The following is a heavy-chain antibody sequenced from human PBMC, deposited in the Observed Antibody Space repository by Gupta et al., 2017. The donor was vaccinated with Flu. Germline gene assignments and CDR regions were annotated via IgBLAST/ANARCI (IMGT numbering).Heavy chain of an antibody. J-gene: IGHJ6*02. D-gene: IGHD3-10*01. CDR3: VRDLGSGSDGPRRSVYGLDV. Sequence: EEKLVESGGGLVQPGRSRRLSCAASGFTFDAYAMHWVRQGPGKGLEWVAGISWNSATIAYADSVKGRFAIFRDGAKKSLYLEMNSLTTDDTALYYCVRDLGSGSDGPRRSVYGLDVWGQGTMVTVSS. CDR1: GFTFDAYA. V-gene: IGHV3-9*01. CDR2: ISWNSATI.